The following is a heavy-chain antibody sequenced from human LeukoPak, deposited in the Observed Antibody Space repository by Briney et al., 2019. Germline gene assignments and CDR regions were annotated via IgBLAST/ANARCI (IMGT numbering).Heavy chain of an antibody. Sequence: ASVKVSCKVSGYTLTELSMHWVRQAPGKGLEWMGGFDPEDGETIYAQKFQGRVTMTEDTSTDTAYMEMSGLRSDDTAVYYCVRGLCTGTICYVFDYWGQGTLVTVSS. D-gene: IGHD2-2*01. CDR2: FDPEDGET. V-gene: IGHV1-24*01. CDR3: VRGLCTGTICYVFDY. J-gene: IGHJ4*02. CDR1: GYTLTELS.